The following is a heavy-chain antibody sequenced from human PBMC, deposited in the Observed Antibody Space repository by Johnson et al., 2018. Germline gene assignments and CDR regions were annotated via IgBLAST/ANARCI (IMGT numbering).Heavy chain of an antibody. CDR1: GGSISSYY. V-gene: IGHV4-59*01. Sequence: QVQLQESGPGLVKPSETLSLTCTVSGGSISSYYWSWIRQPPGKGLEWIGYIYYSGSTNYNPSLKSRVTISVTTSKNQFSLTRSSVTAAATAVYYLARAPGGYCSSTSCYTTLYYYYGMDVWGQGTTVTVSS. CDR2: IYYSGST. J-gene: IGHJ6*02. CDR3: ARAPGGYCSSTSCYTTLYYYYGMDV. D-gene: IGHD2-2*02.